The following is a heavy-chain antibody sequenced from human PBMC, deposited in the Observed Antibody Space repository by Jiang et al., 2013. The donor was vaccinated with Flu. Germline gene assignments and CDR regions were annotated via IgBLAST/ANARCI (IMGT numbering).Heavy chain of an antibody. CDR1: GDSVSSNSAA. V-gene: IGHV6-1*01. CDR2: TYYRSKWYN. CDR3: ARGGGIVVVTARGAFDI. D-gene: IGHD2-21*02. Sequence: GLVKPSQTLSLTCAISGDSVSSNSAAWNWIRQSPSRGLEWLGRTYYRSKWYNDYAVSVKSRITINPDTSKNQFSLQLNSVTPEDTAVYYCARGGGIVVVTARGAFDIWGHGTMVTVSS. J-gene: IGHJ3*02.